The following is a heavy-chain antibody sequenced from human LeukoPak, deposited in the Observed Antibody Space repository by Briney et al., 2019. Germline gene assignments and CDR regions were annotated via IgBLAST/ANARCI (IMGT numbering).Heavy chain of an antibody. CDR3: ASRRPMVRGVTRLFDY. J-gene: IGHJ4*02. V-gene: IGHV4-39*07. CDR2: IYYSGST. D-gene: IGHD3-10*01. Sequence: PETLSLTCTVSGGSISSSSYYWGWIRQPPGKGLEWIGSIYYSGSTYYNPSLKSRVTISVDTSKNQFSLKLSSVTAADTAVYYCASRRPMVRGVTRLFDYWGQGTLVTVSS. CDR1: GGSISSSSYY.